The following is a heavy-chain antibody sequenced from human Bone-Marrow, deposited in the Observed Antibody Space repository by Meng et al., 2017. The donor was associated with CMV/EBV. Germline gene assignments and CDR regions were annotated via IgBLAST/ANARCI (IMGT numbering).Heavy chain of an antibody. V-gene: IGHV3-23*01. CDR1: FRTHR. Sequence: FRTHRLRCVLPAPGEGVGWVSSFGGMGGSTYSADSVRGRFTISRENSKNPLFLKRNSRRAEATGVYYCGKELGKPAAGIGGGGIDYWGQGTLVTVSS. CDR3: GKELGKPAAGIGGGGIDY. CDR2: FGGMGGST. D-gene: IGHD6-13*01. J-gene: IGHJ4*02.